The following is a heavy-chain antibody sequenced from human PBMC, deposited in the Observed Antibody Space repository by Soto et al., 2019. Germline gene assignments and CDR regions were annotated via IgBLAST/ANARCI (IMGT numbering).Heavy chain of an antibody. J-gene: IGHJ4*02. CDR1: GGSISYYY. CDR2: IYYSGST. D-gene: IGHD4-17*01. V-gene: IGHV4-59*01. CDR3: ARGGLLNSPYYFDD. Sequence: SETLSLTCTVSGGSISYYYWSWIRQPPGKGLEWIGYIYYSGSTNYNPSLKSRVTISVDTSKNQFSLKLSSVTTADTAVYYCARGGLLNSPYYFDDWGQGTLVTVS.